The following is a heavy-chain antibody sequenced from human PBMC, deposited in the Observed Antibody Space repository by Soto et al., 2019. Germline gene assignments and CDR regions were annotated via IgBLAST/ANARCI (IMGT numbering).Heavy chain of an antibody. V-gene: IGHV1-24*01. Sequence: GASVKVSCKVSGYTLTELSMHWVRQAPGKGLEWMGGFDPEDGETIYAQKFQGRVTMTEDTSTDTAYMELSSLRSEDTAVYYCATTSPSREYAVVITPYYYYGMDVWGQGTTVTVSS. CDR3: ATTSPSREYAVVITPYYYYGMDV. D-gene: IGHD3-22*01. J-gene: IGHJ6*02. CDR1: GYTLTELS. CDR2: FDPEDGET.